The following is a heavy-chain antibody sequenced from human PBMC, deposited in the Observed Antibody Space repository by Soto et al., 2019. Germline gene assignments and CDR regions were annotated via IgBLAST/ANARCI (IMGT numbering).Heavy chain of an antibody. Sequence: GGSLRLSCAASGFTFSSYGMHWVRQAPGKGLEWVAVIWYDGSNKYYADSVKGRFTISRDNSKNTLYLQMNSLRAEDTAVYYCARDQEYYDFWSGYYPKYYFDYWGQGTLVTVSS. D-gene: IGHD3-3*01. V-gene: IGHV3-33*01. CDR2: IWYDGSNK. CDR3: ARDQEYYDFWSGYYPKYYFDY. J-gene: IGHJ4*02. CDR1: GFTFSSYG.